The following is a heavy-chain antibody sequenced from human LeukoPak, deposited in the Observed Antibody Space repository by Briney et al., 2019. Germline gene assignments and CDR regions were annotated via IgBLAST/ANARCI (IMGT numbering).Heavy chain of an antibody. V-gene: IGHV3-21*01. CDR2: ISSSSSYI. D-gene: IGHD3-22*01. CDR3: ARAAGSYYDSSGYYRTRRYYFDY. J-gene: IGHJ4*02. Sequence: GGSLRLSCAASGFTFSSHSMNWVRQAPGKGLEWVSSISSSSSYIYYADSVKGRFTISRDNAKNSLYLQMNSLRAEDTAVYYCARAAGSYYDSSGYYRTRRYYFDYWGQGTLVTVSS. CDR1: GFTFSSHS.